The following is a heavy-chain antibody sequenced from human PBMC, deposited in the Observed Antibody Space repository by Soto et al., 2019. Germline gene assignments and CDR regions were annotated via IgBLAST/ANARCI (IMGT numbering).Heavy chain of an antibody. Sequence: EVQLVESGGGLVQPGGSLRLSCAASGFTFSSYSMNWVRQAPGKGLEWVSYISSSSSTIYYADSVKGRFTISRDNAKNSLYLQMNSLGAEDTAVYYCARASYSGSYRFDYWGQGTLVTVSS. V-gene: IGHV3-48*01. CDR2: ISSSSSTI. CDR1: GFTFSSYS. D-gene: IGHD1-26*01. CDR3: ARASYSGSYRFDY. J-gene: IGHJ4*02.